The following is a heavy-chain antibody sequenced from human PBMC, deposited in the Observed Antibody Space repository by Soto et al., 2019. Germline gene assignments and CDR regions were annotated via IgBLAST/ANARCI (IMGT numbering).Heavy chain of an antibody. CDR3: ARDKDRIQLGGNYYYILDV. CDR2: IMPVFPTP. V-gene: IGHV1-69*12. D-gene: IGHD1-1*01. J-gene: IGHJ6*02. CDR1: GGTFSTSA. Sequence: QVQLVQSWAEVKNPGSSVKVSGKASGGTFSTSAISWVRQAPGQGLEWVGGIMPVFPTPDYAQNFQGRVTIAADESTTTAYLELTSLRADDTAVYYCARDKDRIQLGGNYYYILDVWGQGTEITVSS.